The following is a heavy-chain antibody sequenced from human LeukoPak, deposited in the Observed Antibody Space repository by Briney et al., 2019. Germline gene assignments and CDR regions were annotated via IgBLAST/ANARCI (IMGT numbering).Heavy chain of an antibody. CDR2: IYYSGST. CDR1: GGSISSYY. CDR3: ARALGGYYGSGSSTFDY. D-gene: IGHD3-10*01. Sequence: SETLSLTCTVSGGSISSYYWSWIRQPPGKGLESIGYIYYSGSTNYNPSLKSRVTISVDTSKNQFSLKLSSVTAADTAVYYCARALGGYYGSGSSTFDYWGQGTLVTVSS. V-gene: IGHV4-59*01. J-gene: IGHJ4*02.